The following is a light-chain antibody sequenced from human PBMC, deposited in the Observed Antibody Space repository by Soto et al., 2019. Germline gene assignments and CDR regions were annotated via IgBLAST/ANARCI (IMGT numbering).Light chain of an antibody. CDR2: GAS. CDR1: QSVTSSS. J-gene: IGKJ2*01. Sequence: EIVLTQSPGTLSLSPGERATLSCRASQSVTSSSLAWYQQKPGQAPRLLIYGASSRASGIPDRFSGSGSGTDFTPTISRLEPEDFAVYYCQQHSSSPPASTFGQGTKLEIQ. V-gene: IGKV3-20*01. CDR3: QQHSSSPPAST.